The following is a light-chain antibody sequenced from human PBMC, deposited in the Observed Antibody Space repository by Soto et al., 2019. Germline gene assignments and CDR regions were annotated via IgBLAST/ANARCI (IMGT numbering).Light chain of an antibody. CDR2: EVN. CDR3: SSYTSTSTYV. CDR1: SSDVGSYNR. Sequence: QSALTQPPSVSGSPGQSVTISCTGTSSDVGSYNRVSWYQQPLGTAPKLMIYEVNNRPSGVPDRFSGSKSGNTASLTISGLQAEDEADYYCSSYTSTSTYVLGTGTKVTVL. J-gene: IGLJ1*01. V-gene: IGLV2-18*02.